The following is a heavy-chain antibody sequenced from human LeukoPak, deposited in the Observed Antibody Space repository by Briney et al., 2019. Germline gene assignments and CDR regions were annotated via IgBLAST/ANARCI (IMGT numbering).Heavy chain of an antibody. CDR3: ARDYYYDSSGPSFDL. D-gene: IGHD3-22*01. V-gene: IGHV1-69*01. CDR2: IIPIFGTA. J-gene: IGHJ2*01. Sequence: SVKVSCKASGGTFSSYAISWVRQAPGQGLEWMGGIIPIFGTANYAQKFQGRVTITADESMSTAYMELSSLRSEDTAVYYCARDYYYDSSGPSFDLWGRGTLVTVSS. CDR1: GGTFSSYA.